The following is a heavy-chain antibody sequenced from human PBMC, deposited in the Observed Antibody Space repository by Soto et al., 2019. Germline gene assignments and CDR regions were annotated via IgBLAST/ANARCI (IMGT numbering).Heavy chain of an antibody. CDR3: ATQGLTTYYFGY. J-gene: IGHJ4*02. CDR1: GYSFASQW. D-gene: IGHD3-16*01. Sequence: PGESLKLSCKVSGYSFASQWISWVRQVPGKGQEWMGRIDLSESYTTYNPSFQGHVTFSADKSITTAYLQWRSLEASDTAIYYCATQGLTTYYFGYWGQGTLVTAPQ. CDR2: IDLSESYT. V-gene: IGHV5-10-1*01.